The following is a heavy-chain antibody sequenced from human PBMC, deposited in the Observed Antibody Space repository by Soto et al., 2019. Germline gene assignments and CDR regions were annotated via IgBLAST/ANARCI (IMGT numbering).Heavy chain of an antibody. Sequence: PGGSLRLSCEVSGFTFSRHALHWVRQAPGKGLEWVAVVSKDGSVKNWIESVKGRFTLSRDNSKNTVYLEMNSLRPEDTGVYYCVRSRSGAVADSFDLWGQGTLVTVSS. CDR1: GFTFSRHA. CDR2: VSKDGSVK. J-gene: IGHJ4*02. D-gene: IGHD3-10*01. CDR3: VRSRSGAVADSFDL. V-gene: IGHV3-30-3*01.